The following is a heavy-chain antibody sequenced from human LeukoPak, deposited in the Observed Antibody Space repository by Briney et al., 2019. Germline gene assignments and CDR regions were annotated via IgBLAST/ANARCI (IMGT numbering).Heavy chain of an antibody. V-gene: IGHV3-30-3*01. CDR3: ARETLLLWFGEIDY. D-gene: IGHD3-10*01. CDR1: GFTFSSYA. CDR2: ISYDGSNK. J-gene: IGHJ4*02. Sequence: GGSLRLSCAASGFTFSSYAMHWVRQAPGKGLEWVAVISYDGSNKCYADSVKGRFTISRDNSKNTLYLQMNSLRAEDTAVYYCARETLLLWFGEIDYWGQGTLVTVSS.